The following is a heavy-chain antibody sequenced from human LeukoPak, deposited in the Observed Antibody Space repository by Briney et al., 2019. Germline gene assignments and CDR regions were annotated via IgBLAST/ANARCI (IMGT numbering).Heavy chain of an antibody. CDR1: GFTFSNYW. CDR2: IKQDGSEK. J-gene: IGHJ4*02. CDR3: ARYWSSWSADY. D-gene: IGHD6-13*01. V-gene: IGHV3-7*01. Sequence: GGSLRLSCAASGFTFSNYWMSWVRQAPGEGLEWVANIKQDGSEKSYVGSVTGRLTISRDNAKNSLYMQMNSLRAEDTAVYYCARYWSSWSADYWGQGTLVTVSS.